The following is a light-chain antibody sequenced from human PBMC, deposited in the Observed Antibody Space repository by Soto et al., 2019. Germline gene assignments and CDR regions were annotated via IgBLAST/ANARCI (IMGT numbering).Light chain of an antibody. CDR1: SSDVGKYNY. Sequence: QSVLTQPASVSGSPGQSITISCTGTSSDVGKYNYVSWYQQHPAKSPKLMIFEVSNRPSGVSNRFSGSMSGNTASLTISGLQAEDEVEYYCSSYTGSSINTVVFGGGTKLTVL. V-gene: IGLV2-14*01. CDR2: EVS. J-gene: IGLJ2*01. CDR3: SSYTGSSINTVV.